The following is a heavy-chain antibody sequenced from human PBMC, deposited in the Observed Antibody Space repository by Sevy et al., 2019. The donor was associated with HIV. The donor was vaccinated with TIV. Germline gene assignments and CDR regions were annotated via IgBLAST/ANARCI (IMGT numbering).Heavy chain of an antibody. J-gene: IGHJ4*02. D-gene: IGHD2-8*01. CDR2: LSFGGGEI. CDR1: GFTFSKYS. CDR3: AREGCTKPHDY. Sequence: GGSLRLSCAASGFTFSKYSMSWVRQPPGKGLEWVSTLSFGGGEINYADSVKGRFTISRDNCKSSVYPQMNNLRPEDTAVYYCAREGCTKPHDYWGQGTLVTVSS. V-gene: IGHV3-23*01.